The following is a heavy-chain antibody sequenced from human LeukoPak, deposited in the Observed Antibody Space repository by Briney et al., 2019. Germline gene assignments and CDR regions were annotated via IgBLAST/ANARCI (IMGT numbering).Heavy chain of an antibody. V-gene: IGHV4-39*01. J-gene: IGHJ4*02. CDR3: ARASSGYYWDFDY. D-gene: IGHD3-22*01. CDR2: IYHSGNT. Sequence: SETLSLTCTVSGGSISINNHYWGWIRPPPGKGLEWLRCIYHSGNTYYNPSLKSRVTLSADTSKNQFSLKVTSVTAADTAVYYCARASSGYYWDFDYWGQGALVTVSS. CDR1: GGSISINNHY.